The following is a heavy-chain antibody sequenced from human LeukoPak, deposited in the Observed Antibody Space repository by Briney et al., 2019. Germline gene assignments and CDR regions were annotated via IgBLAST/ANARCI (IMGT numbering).Heavy chain of an antibody. D-gene: IGHD2-2*01. Sequence: SETLSLTCTVSGGSISSSSYYWGWIRQPPGKGLEWIGSIYYSGSTYYNPSLKSRVTISVDTSKNQFSLKLSSVTAADTAVYYCARGDDIVVVPAAMFSFDYWGQGTLVTVSS. CDR1: GGSISSSSYY. CDR2: IYYSGST. J-gene: IGHJ4*02. CDR3: ARGDDIVVVPAAMFSFDY. V-gene: IGHV4-39*01.